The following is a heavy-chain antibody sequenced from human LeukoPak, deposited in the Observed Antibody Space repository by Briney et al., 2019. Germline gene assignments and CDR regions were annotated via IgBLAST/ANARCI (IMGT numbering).Heavy chain of an antibody. D-gene: IGHD3-3*01. V-gene: IGHV4-34*01. J-gene: IGHJ4*02. Sequence: SETLSLTCAVYGGSFSGYYWSWIRQPPGKGLEWIGEINHSGSTNYNPSLKSRVILSIDKSKNQFSLNLNSVTAADTAVYYCARARRDSGYYKVDYWGQGTLVTVSS. CDR1: GGSFSGYY. CDR3: ARARRDSGYYKVDY. CDR2: INHSGST.